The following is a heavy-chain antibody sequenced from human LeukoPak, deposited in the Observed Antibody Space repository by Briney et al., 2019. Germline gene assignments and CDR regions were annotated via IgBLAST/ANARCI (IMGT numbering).Heavy chain of an antibody. J-gene: IGHJ5*02. D-gene: IGHD3-10*01. CDR1: GFTFNSYA. V-gene: IGHV3-23*01. CDR2: ISGSGGST. CDR3: AKDGIDSGDPNGFDP. Sequence: PGGSLRLSCAASGFTFNSYAMSWVRQAAGKGLEWVSSISGSGGSTYYADSVKGRFTISSDSSKNMLYLQMNILRAEDTAIYYCAKDGIDSGDPNGFDPWGQGTLVTVSS.